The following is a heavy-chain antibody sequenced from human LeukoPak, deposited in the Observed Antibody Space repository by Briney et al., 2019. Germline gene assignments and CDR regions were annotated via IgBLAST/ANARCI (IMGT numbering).Heavy chain of an antibody. CDR3: ARAGRGLRYFDWLTHDY. D-gene: IGHD3-9*01. V-gene: IGHV3-30*04. CDR2: ISYDGSNK. Sequence: GGSLRLSCAASGFTFSSYAMHWVRQAPGKGLEWVAVISYDGSNKYYADSVKGRFTISRDNAKNTVYLQMNSLRAEDTAVYYCARAGRGLRYFDWLTHDYWGQGTLVTVSS. CDR1: GFTFSSYA. J-gene: IGHJ4*02.